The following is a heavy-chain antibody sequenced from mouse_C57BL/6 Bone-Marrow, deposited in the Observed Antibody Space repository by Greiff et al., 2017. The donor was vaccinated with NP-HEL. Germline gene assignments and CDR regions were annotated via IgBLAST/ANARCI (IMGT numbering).Heavy chain of an antibody. CDR1: GYTFTSYW. Sequence: VQLQQPGAELVRPGSSVKLSCKASGYTFTSYWMHWVKQRPIQGLEWIGNIDPSDSETHYNQKFKDKATLTVDKSSSTAYMQLSSLTSEDSAVYYCARDGYYVGYFDVWGTGTTVTVSS. CDR2: IDPSDSET. V-gene: IGHV1-52*01. CDR3: ARDGYYVGYFDV. D-gene: IGHD2-3*01. J-gene: IGHJ1*03.